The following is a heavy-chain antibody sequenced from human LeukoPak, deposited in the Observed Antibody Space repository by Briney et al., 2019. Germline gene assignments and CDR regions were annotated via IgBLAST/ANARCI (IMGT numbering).Heavy chain of an antibody. CDR1: GFTFSGYS. D-gene: IGHD1-1*01. V-gene: IGHV3-48*01. CDR3: ARDHNYAFDN. Sequence: GGSLRLSCAASGFTFSGYSMNWVRQAPGQGLEWISYIGIDSGNTKYSASFSGRFTFSADNAKNSLYLKMNSLRVEDKAVYYCARDHNYAFDNWGQGTLVSVAS. J-gene: IGHJ4*02. CDR2: IGIDSGNT.